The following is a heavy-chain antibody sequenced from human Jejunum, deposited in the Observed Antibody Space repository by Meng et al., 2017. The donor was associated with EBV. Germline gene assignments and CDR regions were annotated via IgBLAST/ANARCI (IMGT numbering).Heavy chain of an antibody. CDR1: GYTFTNNP. V-gene: IGHV1-46*01. J-gene: IGHJ5*02. D-gene: IGHD2-21*02. CDR3: ARDPCNGGACYNWFDP. CDR2: INPSGGTT. Sequence: QVQLVQSEAELKKPXASVKVSXXASGYTFTNNPIHWMRQAPGQGLEWMGIINPSGGTTTYTKRFQDRITMTRDTSTSTVYMDLSSLRPEDTAVYYCARDPCNGGACYNWFDPWGQGTLVTVSS.